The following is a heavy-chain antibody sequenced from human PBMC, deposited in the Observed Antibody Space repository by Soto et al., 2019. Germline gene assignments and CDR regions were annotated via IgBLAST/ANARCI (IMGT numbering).Heavy chain of an antibody. CDR1: GFTFSSYS. Sequence: EVQLVESGGGLVKPGGSLRLSCEASGFTFSSYSMNWVRQAPGKGLEWVSSISSSSSYIDYADSVKGRFTISRDNAKISLDLERNILRAEDTAVYYCASGGYDSSGYYLGWAYYYYGMDVWGQGTTVTVS. CDR3: ASGGYDSSGYYLGWAYYYYGMDV. V-gene: IGHV3-21*01. CDR2: ISSSSSYI. J-gene: IGHJ6*02. D-gene: IGHD3-22*01.